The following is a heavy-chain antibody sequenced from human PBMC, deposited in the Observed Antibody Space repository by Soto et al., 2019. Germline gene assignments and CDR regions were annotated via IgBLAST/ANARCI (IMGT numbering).Heavy chain of an antibody. CDR2: IIPVFGRV. D-gene: IGHD3-16*01. V-gene: IGHV1-69*01. Sequence: QVQLVQSGPEVKKTGTSVKVSCKASGGSFSSRAISWVRQAPGQGLEWMGGIIPVFGRVNYAEKFQDRVTITADESMGTAYMELSSLKSEDTALYYCANSRGGTFLGYHGMDIWGQGTTVSVSS. J-gene: IGHJ6*02. CDR1: GGSFSSRA. CDR3: ANSRGGTFLGYHGMDI.